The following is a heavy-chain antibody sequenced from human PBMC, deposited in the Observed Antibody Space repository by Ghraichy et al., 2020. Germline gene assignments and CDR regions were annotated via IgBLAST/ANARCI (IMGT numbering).Heavy chain of an antibody. CDR3: ARVRTRWLQLHDVAAPDAFDI. J-gene: IGHJ3*02. V-gene: IGHV1-69*13. D-gene: IGHD5-24*01. Sequence: SVKVSCKASGGTFSSYAISWVRQAPGQGLEWMGGIIPIFGTANYAQKFQGRVTITADESTSTAYMELSSLRSEDTAVYYCARVRTRWLQLHDVAAPDAFDIWGQGTMVTVSS. CDR2: IIPIFGTA. CDR1: GGTFSSYA.